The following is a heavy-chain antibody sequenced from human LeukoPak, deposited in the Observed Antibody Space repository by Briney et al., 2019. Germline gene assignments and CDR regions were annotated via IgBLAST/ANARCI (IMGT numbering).Heavy chain of an antibody. J-gene: IGHJ4*02. Sequence: ASVKVSCKASGGTFGSYAISWVRQAPGQGLEWMGGIIPIFGTANYAQKFQGRVTITTDESTSTAYMELSSLRSEDTAVYYCARGRYSSGHTWVYWGQGTLVTVSS. CDR1: GGTFGSYA. V-gene: IGHV1-69*05. CDR3: ARGRYSSGHTWVY. CDR2: IIPIFGTA. D-gene: IGHD6-19*01.